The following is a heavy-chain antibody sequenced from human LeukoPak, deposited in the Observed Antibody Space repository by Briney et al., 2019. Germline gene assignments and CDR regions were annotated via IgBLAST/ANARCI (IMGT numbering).Heavy chain of an antibody. CDR1: GFTFTNYY. D-gene: IGHD2-8*02. J-gene: IGHJ4*02. Sequence: ASLKVSCKASGFTFTNYYMHWVRQAPGQGLEWMGLISPTGSSTNYAQKFRGRVTMTRDTSTTTVYMELSSLRSEDTAVYYCAREESGGYFDYWGQGTLVTVSS. CDR2: ISPTGSST. CDR3: AREESGGYFDY. V-gene: IGHV1-46*01.